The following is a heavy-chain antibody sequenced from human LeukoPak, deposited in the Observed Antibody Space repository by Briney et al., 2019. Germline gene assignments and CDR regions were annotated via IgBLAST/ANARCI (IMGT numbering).Heavy chain of an antibody. CDR1: GFTLSSYW. J-gene: IGHJ6*03. CDR3: ARVGGHYYGSRSYSYYYYMDV. D-gene: IGHD3-10*01. Sequence: PGGSLRLSCAASGFTLSSYWMSWVRQAPGKGLEWVANIKQDGSEKYYVDSVKGRFTISRDNAKNSLYLQMNSLRAEDTAVYYCARVGGHYYGSRSYSYYYYMDVWGKGTTVTISS. V-gene: IGHV3-7*01. CDR2: IKQDGSEK.